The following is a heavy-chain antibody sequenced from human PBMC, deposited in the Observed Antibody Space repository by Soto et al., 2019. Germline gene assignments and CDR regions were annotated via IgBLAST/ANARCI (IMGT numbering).Heavy chain of an antibody. J-gene: IGHJ4*02. D-gene: IGHD2-15*01. Sequence: GSLRLSCAASGFSVSSNYISWVRQAPGKGMEWVSVIYSSGSTYYADSVKGRFTISRDSSKNTVYLQMNSLKAEDTAVYFCARAPGSGGFFDYFDYWGQGTLVTVSS. V-gene: IGHV3-53*01. CDR1: GFSVSSNY. CDR2: IYSSGST. CDR3: ARAPGSGGFFDYFDY.